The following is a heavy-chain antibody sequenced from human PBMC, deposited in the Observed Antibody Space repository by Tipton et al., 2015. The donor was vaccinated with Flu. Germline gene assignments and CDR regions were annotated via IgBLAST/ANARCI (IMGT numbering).Heavy chain of an antibody. D-gene: IGHD3-10*01. Sequence: AASGFTFSSYAMSWVRQAPGKGLEWVSAISGSGCSTYYADSVKGRFTISRDNSKNTLYLQMNSLRAEDTAVYYCAKARPITMVRWFDSWGQGTLVPVSS. CDR1: GFTFSSYA. CDR3: AKARPITMVRWFDS. J-gene: IGHJ5*01. V-gene: IGHV3-23*01. CDR2: ISGSGCST.